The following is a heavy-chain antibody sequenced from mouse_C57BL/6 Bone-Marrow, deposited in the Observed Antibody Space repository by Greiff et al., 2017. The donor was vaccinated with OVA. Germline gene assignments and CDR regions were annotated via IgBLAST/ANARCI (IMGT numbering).Heavy chain of an antibody. D-gene: IGHD1-1*01. Sequence: VQLQQPGAELVKPGASVKLSCKASGYTFTSYWMHWVKQRPGQGLEWIGMIHPNSGSTNYNEKFKSKATLTVDKSSSTAYMQLSSLTSEDSAVYYCARRGYYGAMDYWGQGTSVTVSS. V-gene: IGHV1-64*01. J-gene: IGHJ4*01. CDR1: GYTFTSYW. CDR3: ARRGYYGAMDY. CDR2: IHPNSGST.